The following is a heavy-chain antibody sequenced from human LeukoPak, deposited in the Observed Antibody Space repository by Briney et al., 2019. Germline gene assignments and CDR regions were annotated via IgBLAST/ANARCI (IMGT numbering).Heavy chain of an antibody. CDR1: GFAFSSYS. D-gene: IGHD2-2*01. J-gene: IGHJ4*02. CDR3: ANGGQFRVVPASFDY. V-gene: IGHV3-23*01. CDR2: ISGSGADT. Sequence: GGSLRLSCAACGFAFSSYSMSWVRQAPGKGLEWVSAISGSGADTYYTDSVKGRFTISRDNSKNTLYLQMNSLRAEDTAVYYCANGGQFRVVPASFDYWGQGTLVTVSS.